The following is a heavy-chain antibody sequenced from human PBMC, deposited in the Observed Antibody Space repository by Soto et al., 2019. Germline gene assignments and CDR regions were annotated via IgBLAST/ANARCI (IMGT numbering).Heavy chain of an antibody. J-gene: IGHJ4*02. V-gene: IGHV4-30-2*01. CDR2: IYHSGST. CDR1: GGSISSGGYS. D-gene: IGHD3-10*01. Sequence: SETLSLTCAVSGGSISSGGYSWSWIRQPPGKGLEWIGYIYHSGSTYYNPSLKSRVTISVDRSKNQSSLKLSSVTAADTAVYYCARGSSYYYMFDYWGQGTLVTVSS. CDR3: ARGSSYYYMFDY.